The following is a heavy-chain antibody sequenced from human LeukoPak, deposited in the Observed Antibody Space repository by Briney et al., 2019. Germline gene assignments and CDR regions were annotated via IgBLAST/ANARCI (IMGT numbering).Heavy chain of an antibody. CDR2: IIPIFGTA. D-gene: IGHD3-16*01. Sequence: SVKVSCQASGGTFSSYAISWVRQAPGQGLEWMGGIIPIFGTANYAQKSQGRVTITTDESTSTAYMELSSLRSENTAVYYCARGAGGSYFDYWGQGTLVTVSS. CDR1: GGTFSSYA. CDR3: ARGAGGSYFDY. V-gene: IGHV1-69*05. J-gene: IGHJ4*02.